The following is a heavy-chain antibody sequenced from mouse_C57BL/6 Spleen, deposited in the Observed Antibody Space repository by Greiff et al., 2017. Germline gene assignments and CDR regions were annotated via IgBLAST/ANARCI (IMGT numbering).Heavy chain of an antibody. D-gene: IGHD2-2*01. CDR1: GYTFTSYW. J-gene: IGHJ1*03. CDR3: ARIYGFHWYFDV. CDR2: IDPSDSET. V-gene: IGHV1-52*01. Sequence: QVQLKQPGAELVRPGSSVKLSCKASGYTFTSYWMHWVKQRPIQGLEWIGNIDPSDSETHYNQKFKDKATLTVDKSSSTAYMQLSSLTSEDSAVYYCARIYGFHWYFDVWGTGTTVTVSS.